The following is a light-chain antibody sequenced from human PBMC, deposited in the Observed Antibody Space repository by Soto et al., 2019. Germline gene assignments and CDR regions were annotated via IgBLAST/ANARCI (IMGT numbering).Light chain of an antibody. CDR3: QQYGNFPYT. CDR2: GAS. Sequence: ENVLTQSPGTLSLSPGERATLSCRASQSISSSYLAWYQQKPGQAPRLLIYGASSRATGIPDRFSGSGSGTDFTLTISRLEPEDFAVYYCQQYGNFPYTFGQGTRLEIK. CDR1: QSISSSY. V-gene: IGKV3-20*01. J-gene: IGKJ5*01.